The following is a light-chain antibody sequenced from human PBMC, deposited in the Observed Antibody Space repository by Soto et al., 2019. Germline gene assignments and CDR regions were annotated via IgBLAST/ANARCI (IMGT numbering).Light chain of an antibody. V-gene: IGLV1-51*01. J-gene: IGLJ2*01. CDR2: DNN. CDR3: GTWDSSLSAGV. Sequence: QSVLTQPPSVSAAPGQEVTISCSGNSSNIGNNYVSWSQQLPGTAPKLLIYDNNNRPSGIPDRFSGSKSGTSATLGITGLQTGDEADYYCGTWDSSLSAGVFGGGTKVTVL. CDR1: SSNIGNNY.